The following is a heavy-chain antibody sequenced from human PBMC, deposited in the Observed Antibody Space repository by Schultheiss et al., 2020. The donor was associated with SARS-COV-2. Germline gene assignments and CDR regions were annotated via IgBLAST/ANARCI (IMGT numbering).Heavy chain of an antibody. Sequence: GGSLRLSCAASGFTFSSYAMSWVRQAPGKGLEWVSAISGSGGSTYYADSVKGRFTISRDNSKNTLYLQMNSLRAEDTAVYYCAKYYDFWSGYYYFDYCGQGTLVTVSS. CDR1: GFTFSSYA. D-gene: IGHD3-3*01. CDR2: ISGSGGST. V-gene: IGHV3-23*01. J-gene: IGHJ4*02. CDR3: AKYYDFWSGYYYFDY.